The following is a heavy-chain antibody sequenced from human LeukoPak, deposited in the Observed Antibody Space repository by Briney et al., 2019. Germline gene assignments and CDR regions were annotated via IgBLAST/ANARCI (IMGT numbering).Heavy chain of an antibody. Sequence: SETLSLTCTVSGGSISSHYWSWIRQPPGKGLEWIGYIYYTGNTNHNPSLKSQVTISVDTSKNQIPLKLYSVTAADTAVYYCARGPLGSGYTYFDYWGQGTLVTVSS. CDR3: ARGPLGSGYTYFDY. V-gene: IGHV4-59*11. CDR2: IYYTGNT. D-gene: IGHD5-12*01. J-gene: IGHJ4*02. CDR1: GGSISSHY.